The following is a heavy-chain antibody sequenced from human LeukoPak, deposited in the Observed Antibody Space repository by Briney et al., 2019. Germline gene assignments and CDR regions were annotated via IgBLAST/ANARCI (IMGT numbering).Heavy chain of an antibody. V-gene: IGHV4-59*01. Sequence: PSETLSLTCTVSGGSISSYYWSWIRQPPGKRLEWIGYIYYSGSTNYNPSLKSRVTISVDTSKNQFSLKLSSVTAADTAVYYCARLTRDYDFWSGYYTGGGDAFDIWGQGTMVTVSS. CDR3: ARLTRDYDFWSGYYTGGGDAFDI. CDR1: GGSISSYY. D-gene: IGHD3-3*01. J-gene: IGHJ3*02. CDR2: IYYSGST.